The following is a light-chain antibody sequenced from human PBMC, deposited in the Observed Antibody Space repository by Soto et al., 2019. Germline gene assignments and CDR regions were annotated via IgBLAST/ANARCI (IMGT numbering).Light chain of an antibody. Sequence: EIVMTQSPATLSVSPGERATFSCRASQSVSSNLAWYQQKPGQAPRLLIYGASTRATGIPARFSGSGSGTEFTLTISSLQSEDFAVYYCRQYDNWPFTFGPGTKVDIK. CDR3: RQYDNWPFT. CDR1: QSVSSN. V-gene: IGKV3-15*01. J-gene: IGKJ3*01. CDR2: GAS.